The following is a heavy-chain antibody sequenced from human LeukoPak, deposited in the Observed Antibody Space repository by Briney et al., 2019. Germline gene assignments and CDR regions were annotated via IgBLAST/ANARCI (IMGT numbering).Heavy chain of an antibody. CDR2: ISGDGGTT. V-gene: IGHV3-43*02. CDR1: GFTFDDYA. J-gene: IGHJ4*02. Sequence: GGSLRLSCAASGFTFDDYAMHWVRRAPGKGLEWVSLISGDGGTTYSADSVKGRFTISRDNSKNSLYLQMNSLRTEDTALYYCARSLPDYFDYWGQGALVTVSS. CDR3: ARSLPDYFDY.